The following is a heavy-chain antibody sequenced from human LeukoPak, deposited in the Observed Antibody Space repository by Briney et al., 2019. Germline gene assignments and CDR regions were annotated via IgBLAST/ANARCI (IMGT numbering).Heavy chain of an antibody. CDR1: GFTFRSYG. CDR2: IRYDGSNK. J-gene: IGHJ6*03. V-gene: IGHV3-30*02. Sequence: GGSLRLSCAASGFTFRSYGMHWVRQAPGKGLEWVAFIRYDGSNKYYADSVKGRFTISRDNSKNTLYLQMNSLRAEDTAVYYCAKDARGDYYYYMDVWGKGTTVTVSS. D-gene: IGHD3-10*01. CDR3: AKDARGDYYYYMDV.